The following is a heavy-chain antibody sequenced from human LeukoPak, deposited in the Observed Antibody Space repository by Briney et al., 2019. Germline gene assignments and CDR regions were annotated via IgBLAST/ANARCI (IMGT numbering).Heavy chain of an antibody. J-gene: IGHJ4*02. Sequence: GGSLRLSCAASGFTFSSYWMSWVRQAPGKGLEWVANIEQDGSEKYYVDSVKGRFTISRDNAKNSLYLQMNSLRAEDTAVYYCARDIVVVPAAKSAWDYWGQGTLVTVSS. CDR3: ARDIVVVPAAKSAWDY. D-gene: IGHD2-2*01. CDR2: IEQDGSEK. V-gene: IGHV3-7*03. CDR1: GFTFSSYW.